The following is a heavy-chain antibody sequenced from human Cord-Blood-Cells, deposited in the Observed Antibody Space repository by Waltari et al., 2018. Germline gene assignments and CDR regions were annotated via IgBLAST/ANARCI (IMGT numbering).Heavy chain of an antibody. CDR3: ATPGVYGMDV. CDR1: GGSVSSGSYY. D-gene: IGHD3-10*01. J-gene: IGHJ6*02. V-gene: IGHV4-61*01. Sequence: QVQLQESGPGLVKPSETLSLTCTVSGGSVSSGSYYWRWIRQPPGKGLEWIGYIYYSGSTNYNPSLKSRVTISVDTSKNQFSLKLSSVTAADTAVYYCATPGVYGMDVWGQGTTVTVSS. CDR2: IYYSGST.